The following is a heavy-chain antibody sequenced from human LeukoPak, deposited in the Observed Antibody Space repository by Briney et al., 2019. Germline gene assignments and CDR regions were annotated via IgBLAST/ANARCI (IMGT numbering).Heavy chain of an antibody. D-gene: IGHD4/OR15-4a*01. CDR1: GFTFSNYW. V-gene: IGHV3-7*01. J-gene: IGHJ4*02. CDR3: AKTGGAISYS. Sequence: GSLRLSCAASGFTFSNYWMTWFRQTPGKGLEWVGNIKPDGSEKYYVDSVKGRFTISRDNAKNSLFLQMSSLRVEDTAIYYCAKTGGAISYSWGQGTLVTVSS. CDR2: IKPDGSEK.